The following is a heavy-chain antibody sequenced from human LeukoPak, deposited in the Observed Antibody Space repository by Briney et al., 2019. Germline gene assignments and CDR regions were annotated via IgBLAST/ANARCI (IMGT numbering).Heavy chain of an antibody. D-gene: IGHD6-13*01. CDR3: AKAAIGSSWYPKPQSSNWFDP. J-gene: IGHJ5*02. CDR1: GLIFSRYW. Sequence: PGGSLRLSCAASGLIFSRYWMSWVRQAPGKGLEWVANIKQDGSEKYYVDSVKGRFTISRDNAKNSLYLQMNSLRAEDTAVYYCAKAAIGSSWYPKPQSSNWFDPWGQGTLVTVSS. CDR2: IKQDGSEK. V-gene: IGHV3-7*05.